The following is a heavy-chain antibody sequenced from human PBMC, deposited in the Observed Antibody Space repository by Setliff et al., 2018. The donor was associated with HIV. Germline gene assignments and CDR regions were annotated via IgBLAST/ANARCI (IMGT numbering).Heavy chain of an antibody. D-gene: IGHD3-10*01. J-gene: IGHJ6*02. CDR1: GNTFTTYD. CDR2: ISVYNGDT. Sequence: APVKVSCKASGNTFTTYDISWVRQAPGQGLEWMGWISVYNGDTNYAQKFQGRVTMTTDTSTSTAYMELRSLRSDDTAVYYCARDSFGGEFTYYYYGMDVWGQGTTVTVSS. CDR3: ARDSFGGEFTYYYYGMDV. V-gene: IGHV1-18*01.